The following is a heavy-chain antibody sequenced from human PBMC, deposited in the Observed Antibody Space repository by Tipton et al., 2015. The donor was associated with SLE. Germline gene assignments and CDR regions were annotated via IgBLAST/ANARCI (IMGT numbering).Heavy chain of an antibody. CDR1: GGSISSGEYY. V-gene: IGHV4-31*03. D-gene: IGHD2-21*01. Sequence: TLSLTCTVSGGSISSGEYYWSWIRQHPGKGLEWIGHIYYSGTTFYNPSLQSRPTISLDTRKNQFSLKLTSVTAADTAVYYCAREITTQEFCGGDCFAGAFDSWGQGTLVTVSS. CDR3: AREITTQEFCGGDCFAGAFDS. J-gene: IGHJ4*02. CDR2: IYYSGTT.